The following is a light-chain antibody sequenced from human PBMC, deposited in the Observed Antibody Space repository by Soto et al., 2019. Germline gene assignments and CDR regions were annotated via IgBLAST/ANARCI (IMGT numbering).Light chain of an antibody. CDR1: QSISTY. CDR3: QQYVISVT. Sequence: EIVLTQSAATLSLSPGERATLSCRASQSISTYLAWYQQKPGQAPRLLIYGASNRATGIPERFSGSGSGTDFTLTIGRLEPQDSAMYYCQQYVISVTFGQGTRLEIK. CDR2: GAS. V-gene: IGKV3-20*01. J-gene: IGKJ5*01.